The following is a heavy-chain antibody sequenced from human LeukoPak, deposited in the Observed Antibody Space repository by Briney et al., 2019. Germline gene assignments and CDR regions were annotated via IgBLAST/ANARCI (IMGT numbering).Heavy chain of an antibody. CDR3: ARDPPIVVVPATD. V-gene: IGHV3-48*01. Sequence: PGGSLRLSCAASGFTFSSCSMNWVRQAPGKGLEWVSYISSSSSTIYYADSVKGRFTISRDNAKNSLYLQMNSLRAEDTAVYYCARDPPIVVVPATDGGQGTLVTVSS. CDR2: ISSSSSTI. J-gene: IGHJ4*02. D-gene: IGHD2-2*01. CDR1: GFTFSSCS.